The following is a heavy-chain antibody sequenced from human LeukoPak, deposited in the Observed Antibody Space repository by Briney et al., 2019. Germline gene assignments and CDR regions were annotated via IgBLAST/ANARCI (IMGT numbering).Heavy chain of an antibody. CDR3: AKEDGSGSYYIDY. D-gene: IGHD1-26*01. CDR2: ISWNSGSI. CDR1: GFTFDDYA. V-gene: IGHV3-9*01. Sequence: GGSLRHSCAASGFTFDDYAMHWVRQAPGKGLEWVSGISWNSGSICYADSVKGRFTISRDNAKNSLYLQMNSLRAEDTALYYCAKEDGSGSYYIDYWGQGTLVTVSS. J-gene: IGHJ4*02.